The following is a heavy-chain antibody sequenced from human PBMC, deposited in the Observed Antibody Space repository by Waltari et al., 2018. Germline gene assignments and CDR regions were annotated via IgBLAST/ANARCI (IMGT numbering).Heavy chain of an antibody. J-gene: IGHJ4*02. D-gene: IGHD1-7*01. CDR3: AKDQGITGTTSFDY. V-gene: IGHV3-23*03. Sequence: EVQLLESGGGLVQPGGSLRLSCAASGFTFSSYAMSWVRQAPGKGLEGVSVIYSGGSTYYADSVKGRFTISRDNSKNTLYLQMNSLRAEDTAVYYCAKDQGITGTTSFDYWGQGTLVTVSS. CDR1: GFTFSSYA. CDR2: IYSGGST.